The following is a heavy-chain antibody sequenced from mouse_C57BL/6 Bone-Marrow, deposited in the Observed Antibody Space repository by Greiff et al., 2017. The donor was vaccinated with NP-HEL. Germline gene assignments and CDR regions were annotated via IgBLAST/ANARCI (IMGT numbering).Heavy chain of an antibody. Sequence: QVQLQQSGAELAKPGASVKLSCKASGYTFTGYGMHWVKQRPGQGLEWIGSINPSSGDTAYNQKFKDKAALTADKSSSTAYMQLSSLTYEDSAVYYCARGVNYGYPFAYWGQGTLVTVSA. CDR2: INPSSGDT. V-gene: IGHV1-7*01. D-gene: IGHD2-2*01. CDR3: ARGVNYGYPFAY. CDR1: GYTFTGYG. J-gene: IGHJ3*01.